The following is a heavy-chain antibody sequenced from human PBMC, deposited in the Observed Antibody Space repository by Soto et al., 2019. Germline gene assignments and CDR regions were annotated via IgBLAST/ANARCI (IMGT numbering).Heavy chain of an antibody. Sequence: SVKVSCKASGFTFTSSAVQWVRQARGQRLEWIGWIVVGSGNTNYAQKFQERVTITRDMSTSTAYMELSSLRSEDTAVYYCAAVLTTDDAFDIWGQGTMVTVSS. J-gene: IGHJ3*02. V-gene: IGHV1-58*01. CDR2: IVVGSGNT. CDR3: AAVLTTDDAFDI. CDR1: GFTFTSSA. D-gene: IGHD4-17*01.